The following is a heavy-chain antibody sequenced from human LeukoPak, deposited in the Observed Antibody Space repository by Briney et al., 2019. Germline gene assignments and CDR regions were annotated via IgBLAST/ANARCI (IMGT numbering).Heavy chain of an antibody. CDR3: ARDGLEYSSSD. J-gene: IGHJ4*02. Sequence: GGSLRLSCAASGFTVSSYSMSWVRQAPGKGLEWVSIIYSGGSTFYADSVQGRFIISRDTSTNTVSLQLNSLRAEDTAMYYCARDGLEYSSSDWGQGTLVTVSS. D-gene: IGHD6-6*01. CDR1: GFTVSSYS. V-gene: IGHV3-53*01. CDR2: IYSGGST.